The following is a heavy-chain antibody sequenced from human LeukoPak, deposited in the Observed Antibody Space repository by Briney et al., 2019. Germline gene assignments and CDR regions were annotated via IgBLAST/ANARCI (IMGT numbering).Heavy chain of an antibody. CDR1: GGTFSSYA. V-gene: IGHV1-69*04. J-gene: IGHJ4*02. CDR3: ARPEDYGDSYYFDY. D-gene: IGHD4-17*01. Sequence: GSSVKVSCKASGGTFSSYAISWVRQAPGQGLEWMGRIIPILGIANYAQKFQGRVTITADKSTSTAYMELSSLRSEDTAVYYCARPEDYGDSYYFDYWGQGTLVTVSS. CDR2: IIPILGIA.